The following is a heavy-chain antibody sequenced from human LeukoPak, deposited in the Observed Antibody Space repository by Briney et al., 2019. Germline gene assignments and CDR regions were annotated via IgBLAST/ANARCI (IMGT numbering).Heavy chain of an antibody. J-gene: IGHJ6*02. Sequence: GGSLRLSCAASGFTFSDYYMSWLRQAPGKGLEWVSYISSSGSTIYYADSVKGRFTISRDNAKNSLYLQMNSLRAEDTAVYYCARLTIGPAAAGTSYYYYYYGMDVWGQGTTVTVSS. CDR2: ISSSGSTI. CDR1: GFTFSDYY. CDR3: ARLTIGPAAAGTSYYYYYYGMDV. D-gene: IGHD6-13*01. V-gene: IGHV3-11*01.